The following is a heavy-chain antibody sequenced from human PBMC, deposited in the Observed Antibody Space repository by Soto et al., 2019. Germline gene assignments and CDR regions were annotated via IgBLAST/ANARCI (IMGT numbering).Heavy chain of an antibody. V-gene: IGHV4-31*03. J-gene: IGHJ4*02. CDR1: GGSISSGGYY. D-gene: IGHD2-2*03. CDR2: IYYSGST. Sequence: SDTLSLTCTVSGGSISSGGYYWSWIRQHPGKGLEWIGYIYYSGSTYYNPSLKSRVTISVDTSKNQFSLKLSSVTAADTAVYYCARWIFQYYFDYWGQGTLVTVSS. CDR3: ARWIFQYYFDY.